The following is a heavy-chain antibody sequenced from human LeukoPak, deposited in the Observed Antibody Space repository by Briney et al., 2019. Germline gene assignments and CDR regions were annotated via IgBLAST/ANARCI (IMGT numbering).Heavy chain of an antibody. V-gene: IGHV4-39*07. CDR2: IYHSGST. J-gene: IGHJ4*02. D-gene: IGHD6-19*01. CDR3: ARGGGSGWYEAGRVKLFDY. Sequence: SETLSLTCTVSGGSISSSSYYWGWIRQPPGKGLEWIGEIYHSGSTNYNPSLKSRVTISVDKSKNQFSLKLSSVTAADTAVYYCARGGGSGWYEAGRVKLFDYWGQGTLVTVSS. CDR1: GGSISSSSYY.